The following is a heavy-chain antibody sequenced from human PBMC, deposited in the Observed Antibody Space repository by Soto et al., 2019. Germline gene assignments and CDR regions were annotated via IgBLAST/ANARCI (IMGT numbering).Heavy chain of an antibody. Sequence: ASVKVSCKASGYTFTSYDISWVRQAPGQGLEWMGRIIPILGIANYAQKFQGRVTITADKSTSTAYMELSSLRSEDTAVYYCASPLEFSYSGSHNDAFDIWGQGTMVTVSS. CDR2: IIPILGIA. CDR1: GYTFTSYD. D-gene: IGHD1-26*01. J-gene: IGHJ3*02. V-gene: IGHV1-69*04. CDR3: ASPLEFSYSGSHNDAFDI.